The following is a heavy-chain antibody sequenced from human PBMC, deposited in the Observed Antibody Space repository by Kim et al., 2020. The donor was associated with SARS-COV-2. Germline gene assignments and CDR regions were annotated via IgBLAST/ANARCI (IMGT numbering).Heavy chain of an antibody. V-gene: IGHV3-33*01. CDR1: GFTFSSYG. J-gene: IGHJ4*02. CDR2: IWYDGSNK. D-gene: IGHD6-13*01. CDR3: ARPPHIYSSTYYYFDY. Sequence: GGSLRLSCAASGFTFSSYGMHWVCQAPGKGLEWVAVIWYDGSNKYYADSVKGRFTISRDNSKNTLYLHMNSLRAEDTAVYYCARPPHIYSSTYYYFDYWGQGTLVAVSS.